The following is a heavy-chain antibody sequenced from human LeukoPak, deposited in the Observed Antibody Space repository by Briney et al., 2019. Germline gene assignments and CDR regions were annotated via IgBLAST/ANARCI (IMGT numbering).Heavy chain of an antibody. CDR3: AREQYDSVWESYRPYFDY. D-gene: IGHD3-16*02. CDR1: GYTFTSYG. CDR2: ISPYTGNT. Sequence: ASVKVSCKASGYTFTSYGISWVRQAPGQGLESMGSISPYTGNTKYAERLQDRVIMTTDTSTRTAYMELRSLRSDDTAVFYCAREQYDSVWESYRPYFDYWGQGTLVTVSS. J-gene: IGHJ4*02. V-gene: IGHV1-18*04.